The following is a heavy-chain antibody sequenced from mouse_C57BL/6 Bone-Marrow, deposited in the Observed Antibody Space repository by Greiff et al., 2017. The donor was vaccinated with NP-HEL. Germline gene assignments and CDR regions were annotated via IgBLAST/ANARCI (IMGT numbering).Heavy chain of an antibody. CDR2: IDPENGDT. CDR3: TTRDYYGSRRYAMDY. D-gene: IGHD1-1*01. J-gene: IGHJ4*01. CDR1: GFNIKDDY. Sequence: EVQLQQSGAELVRPGASVKLSCTASGFNIKDDYMHWVKQRPEQGLEWIGWIDPENGDTEYASKFQGKATITADTSSNTAYLQLSSLTSEDTAVYYGTTRDYYGSRRYAMDYWGQGTSVTVSS. V-gene: IGHV14-4*01.